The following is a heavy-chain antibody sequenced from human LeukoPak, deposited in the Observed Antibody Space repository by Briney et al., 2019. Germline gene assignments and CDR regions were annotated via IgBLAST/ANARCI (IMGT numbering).Heavy chain of an antibody. D-gene: IGHD3-10*01. Sequence: PGGSLRLSCAASGFTFSSYSMNWVRQAPGKGLEWVSSISSSSSYIYYADSVKGRFTISRDNAKNSLYLQMNSLRAEDTAVYYCVRDGRDGSGSYKSEYFQHWGQGTLVTVSS. V-gene: IGHV3-21*01. CDR2: ISSSSSYI. CDR3: VRDGRDGSGSYKSEYFQH. CDR1: GFTFSSYS. J-gene: IGHJ1*01.